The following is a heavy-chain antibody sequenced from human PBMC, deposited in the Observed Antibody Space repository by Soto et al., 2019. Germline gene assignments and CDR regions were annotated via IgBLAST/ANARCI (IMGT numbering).Heavy chain of an antibody. V-gene: IGHV1-46*01. CDR2: VNAGDGSA. Sequence: QVQLVQSGAEVTEPGASVKVSCKTSGFTFTLHYIHWVRQAPGQGLEWVGMVNAGDGSATYAREFRDKGSMTGDTSTSKVYLDLNSLKSEDTAIYYCARERDGFDYWGQGTLVSVSP. J-gene: IGHJ4*02. CDR1: GFTFTLHY. CDR3: ARERDGFDY.